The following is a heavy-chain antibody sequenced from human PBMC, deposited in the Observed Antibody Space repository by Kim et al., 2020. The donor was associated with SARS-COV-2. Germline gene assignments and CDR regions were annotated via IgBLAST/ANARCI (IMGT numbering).Heavy chain of an antibody. D-gene: IGHD3-9*01. CDR3: ATNYDILTGSDAFDI. J-gene: IGHJ3*02. Sequence: QKFQGRVTITRDTSASTAYMELSSLRSADTAVYYCATNYDILTGSDAFDIWGQGTMVTVSS. V-gene: IGHV1-3*01.